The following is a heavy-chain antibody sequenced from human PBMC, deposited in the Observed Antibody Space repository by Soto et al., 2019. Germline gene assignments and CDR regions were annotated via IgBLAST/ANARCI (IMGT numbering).Heavy chain of an antibody. Sequence: SETLSLTCTLSGGSISSSDYYWGWIRQPPGRGLEWSGSIYYSGHTYFNVSLRSRVSISIDTSKHQFSLTLRSMTAADTAIYYCAANRGISAACTPGWFDPWGLGTLVTVSS. CDR3: AANRGISAACTPGWFDP. V-gene: IGHV4-39*01. CDR1: GGSISSSDYY. J-gene: IGHJ5*02. D-gene: IGHD6-13*01. CDR2: IYYSGHT.